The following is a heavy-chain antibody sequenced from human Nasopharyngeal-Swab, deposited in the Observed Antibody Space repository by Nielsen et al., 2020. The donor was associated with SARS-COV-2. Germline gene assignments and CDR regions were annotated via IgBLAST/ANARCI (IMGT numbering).Heavy chain of an antibody. J-gene: IGHJ4*02. D-gene: IGHD1-26*01. V-gene: IGHV4-59*08. CDR1: GGSISSYY. CDR2: IYYSGST. CDR3: AGLSSNSNFDY. Sequence: ETLSLTCPVSGGSISSYYWSWIRQPSGKGLEWIGYIYYSGSTNYNPSLNRRVTISVGTSKNQFSLKLSSVTAADTVGYSGAGLSSNSNFDYWGQGTLVTVSS.